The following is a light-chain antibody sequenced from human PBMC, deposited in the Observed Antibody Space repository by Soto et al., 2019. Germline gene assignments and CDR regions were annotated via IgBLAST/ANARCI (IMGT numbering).Light chain of an antibody. CDR3: SSYTSSSTPVV. V-gene: IGLV2-14*01. CDR2: DVS. CDR1: SSDVGGYNY. J-gene: IGLJ2*01. Sequence: QSALTQPASVSGSPGQSITISCTGTSSDVGGYNYVSWYQQHPGKAPKLMIYDVSNRTSGVYNRFSGSQSGNTAALTISGLQAEDEAEYCCSSYTSSSTPVVFGGGTELTVL.